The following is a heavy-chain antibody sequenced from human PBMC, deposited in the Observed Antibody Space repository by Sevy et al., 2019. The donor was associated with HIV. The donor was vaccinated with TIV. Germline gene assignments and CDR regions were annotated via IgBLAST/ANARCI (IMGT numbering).Heavy chain of an antibody. Sequence: ASVKVSCKASGYTFTSYDINWVRQATGQGLEWMGWMNPNSGNRGYAQKFQGRVTMTRNTSISTAYMELSSLRSEDTAVYYCARERGSIVGATSDWDFDYWGQGTLVTVSS. CDR3: ARERGSIVGATSDWDFDY. J-gene: IGHJ4*02. CDR1: GYTFTSYD. D-gene: IGHD1-26*01. CDR2: MNPNSGNR. V-gene: IGHV1-8*01.